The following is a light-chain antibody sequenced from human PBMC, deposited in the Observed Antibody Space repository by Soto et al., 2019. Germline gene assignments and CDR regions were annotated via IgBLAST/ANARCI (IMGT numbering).Light chain of an antibody. Sequence: SYELTQPSSVSVSPGQTAAITCSGDILAKRYVRWFQQRPGQTPVLVIFEDTERPSGIPERFSGFNSGTTATLTISGAQVDDEADYYCYSAADNNQAVFGGGTKLTVL. CDR3: YSAADNNQAV. CDR2: EDT. J-gene: IGLJ2*01. CDR1: ILAKRY. V-gene: IGLV3-27*01.